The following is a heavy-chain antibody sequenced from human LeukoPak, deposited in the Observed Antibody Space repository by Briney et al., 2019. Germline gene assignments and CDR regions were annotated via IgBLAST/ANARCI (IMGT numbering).Heavy chain of an antibody. CDR2: IYYGGST. J-gene: IGHJ4*02. Sequence: PSETLSLTCTVSGGSISSYYWSWIREPPGKGLEWIGYIYYGGSTDYNPSLKSRVTISKDTSKTQFSLRLSSVTAADTAVYCCARARLDSSGRFDYWGQGTLVTVSS. CDR3: ARARLDSSGRFDY. D-gene: IGHD3-22*01. CDR1: GGSISSYY. V-gene: IGHV4-59*01.